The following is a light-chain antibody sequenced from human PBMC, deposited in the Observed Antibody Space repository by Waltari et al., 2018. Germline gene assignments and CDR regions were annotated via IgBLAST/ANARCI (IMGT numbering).Light chain of an antibody. CDR1: YGSVPSTSY. J-gene: IGLJ3*02. V-gene: IGLV8-61*01. CDR3: SMYMGNGVWR. CDR2: KRI. Sequence: QTVVTQEPSLSVSPGGTITLTCALSYGSVPSTSYPTRYQQTPGLHPLTLVDKRIRRPAGVPVRFAGSILGNTAALTITGAQADDESDYYCSMYMGNGVWRFCGGTKLTVL.